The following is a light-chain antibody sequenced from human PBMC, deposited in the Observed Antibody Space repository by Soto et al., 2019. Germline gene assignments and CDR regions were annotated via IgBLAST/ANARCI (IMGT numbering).Light chain of an antibody. J-gene: IGKJ1*01. CDR3: QQYNNWPQT. V-gene: IGKV3-15*01. CDR2: GAS. Sequence: EAVLTQSPATLSVSPGERATLSCRASQSVATNLAWYQQRPGQAPRLLIYGASKRAVGLPARVSGSGSGTEFTLTITSLQSEDFEVYYCQQYNNWPQTFGQGTKVEI. CDR1: QSVATN.